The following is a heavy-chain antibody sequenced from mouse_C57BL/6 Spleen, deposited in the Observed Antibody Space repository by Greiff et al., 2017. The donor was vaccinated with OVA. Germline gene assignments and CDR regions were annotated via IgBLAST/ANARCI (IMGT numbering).Heavy chain of an antibody. CDR1: GYTFTSYW. V-gene: IGHV1-69*01. D-gene: IGHD3-2*02. CDR3: ARYDSSGYPYYFDY. Sequence: QVQLQQSGAELVMPGASVKLSCKASGYTFTSYWMHWVKQRPGQGLEWIGEIDPSDSYTNYNQKFKGKSTLTVDKSSSTAYMQLSSLTSEDSAVYYCARYDSSGYPYYFDYWGQGTTLTVSS. CDR2: IDPSDSYT. J-gene: IGHJ2*01.